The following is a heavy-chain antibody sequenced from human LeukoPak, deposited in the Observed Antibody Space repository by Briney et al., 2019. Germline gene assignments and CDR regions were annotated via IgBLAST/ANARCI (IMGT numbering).Heavy chain of an antibody. CDR2: IYHSGST. D-gene: IGHD3-22*01. V-gene: IGHV4-38-2*01. CDR1: GYSISSGYY. Sequence: PSETLSLTCAVSGYSISSGYYWGWIRQPPGKGLEWIGSIYHSGSTYYSPSLKSRVTISVDTSKNQFSLKLSSVTAADTAVYYCASYDSSTKDTAFDYWGQGTLVTVSS. J-gene: IGHJ4*02. CDR3: ASYDSSTKDTAFDY.